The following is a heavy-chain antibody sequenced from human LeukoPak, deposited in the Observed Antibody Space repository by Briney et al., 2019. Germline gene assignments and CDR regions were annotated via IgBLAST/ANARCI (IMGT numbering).Heavy chain of an antibody. CDR2: IRYDGSNK. J-gene: IGHJ3*02. D-gene: IGHD5-12*01. V-gene: IGHV3-30*02. Sequence: GGSLRLSCAASGFTFNNYGMHWVRQAPGKGLEWVAFIRYDGSNKYYADSVKGRFTISRDNAKNSLYLQMNSLRAEDTAVYFCARGGGAFDIWGQGTMVTVSS. CDR1: GFTFNNYG. CDR3: ARGGGAFDI.